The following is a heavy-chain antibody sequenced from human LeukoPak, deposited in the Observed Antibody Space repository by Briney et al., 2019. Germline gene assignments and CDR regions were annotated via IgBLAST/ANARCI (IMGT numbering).Heavy chain of an antibody. D-gene: IGHD3-22*01. J-gene: IGHJ4*02. CDR3: TTDEYYYDSSGYYYFDY. V-gene: IGHV3-15*01. Sequence: GGSLRLSCAASGFTFSNAWMSWVRQAPGKGLEWVGRIKSKTDGGTTDYAAPVKGRFTTSRDDSKNTLYLQMNSLKTEDTAVYYCTTDEYYYDSSGYYYFDYWGQGTLVTVSS. CDR2: IKSKTDGGTT. CDR1: GFTFSNAW.